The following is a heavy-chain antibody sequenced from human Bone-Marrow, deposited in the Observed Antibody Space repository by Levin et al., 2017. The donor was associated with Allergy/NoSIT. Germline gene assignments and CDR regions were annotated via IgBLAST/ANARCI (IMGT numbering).Heavy chain of an antibody. CDR3: ARDRYSSSWLGWFDP. J-gene: IGHJ5*02. D-gene: IGHD6-13*01. Sequence: GGSLRLSCAASGFTFSSYGMHWVRQAPGKGLEWVAVIWYDGSNKYYADSVKGRFTISRDNSKNTLYLQMNSLRAEDTAVYYCARDRYSSSWLGWFDPWGQGTLVTVSS. CDR1: GFTFSSYG. CDR2: IWYDGSNK. V-gene: IGHV3-33*01.